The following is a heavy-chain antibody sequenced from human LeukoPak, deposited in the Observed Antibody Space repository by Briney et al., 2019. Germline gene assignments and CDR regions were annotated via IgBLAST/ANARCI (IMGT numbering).Heavy chain of an antibody. CDR1: GYTFTSYY. V-gene: IGHV1-46*01. CDR2: INPSGGST. J-gene: IGHJ5*02. Sequence: ASVKVSCKASGYTFTSYYMHWVRQAPGQGLEWMGIINPSGGSTSYAQKFQGRVTMTRDMSTSTVYMELSSLRSEDTAVYYCARDVPREQQLDTTGWFDPWGQGTLVTVSS. D-gene: IGHD6-13*01. CDR3: ARDVPREQQLDTTGWFDP.